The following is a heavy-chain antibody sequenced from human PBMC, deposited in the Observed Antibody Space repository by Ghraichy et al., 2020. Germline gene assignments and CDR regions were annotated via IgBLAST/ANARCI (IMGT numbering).Heavy chain of an antibody. V-gene: IGHV3-74*03. CDR3: VRVRAGPRDAFDI. CDR2: INSDGSSI. D-gene: IGHD6-19*01. J-gene: IGHJ3*02. Sequence: GGSLRLSCAASGLTFRSYWMHWVRQAPGKGLVWVSRINSDGSSISYADSVKGRFTISRDNAKNTLYLQMNSLRADDTAVYYCVRVRAGPRDAFDIWGQGTMVTVSS. CDR1: GLTFRSYW.